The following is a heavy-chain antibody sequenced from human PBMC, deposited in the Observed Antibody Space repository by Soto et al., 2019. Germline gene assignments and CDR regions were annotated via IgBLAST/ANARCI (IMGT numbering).Heavy chain of an antibody. CDR3: ARGSFYGSRFYHFDY. Sequence: EVQLVESGGGLVQPGGSLRLSCAASGFTLTTYGMNWVRQAPGKGLEWVSYISSRSNTIYYADSVKGRFTISRDNAKNSLYLQMHSLRDEDTAVYYCARGSFYGSRFYHFDYWGQGTLVTVYS. V-gene: IGHV3-48*02. J-gene: IGHJ4*02. CDR2: ISSRSNTI. CDR1: GFTLTTYG. D-gene: IGHD3-10*01.